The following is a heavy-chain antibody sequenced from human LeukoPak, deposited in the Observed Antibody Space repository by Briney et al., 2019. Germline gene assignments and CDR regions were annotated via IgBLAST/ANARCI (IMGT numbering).Heavy chain of an antibody. CDR3: ARGVRGNFPSNWFEP. CDR2: MNAENGDA. Sequence: ASVKLSLKASGYTFSSYDINWVRQATGQGLEWMGRMNAENGDAQYAQRFQGTVTMTSDTSISTAYKELSSLRSEDTALYYCARGVRGNFPSNWFEPWGQGTQVTVSS. J-gene: IGHJ5*02. V-gene: IGHV1-8*01. D-gene: IGHD1-26*01. CDR1: GYTFSSYD.